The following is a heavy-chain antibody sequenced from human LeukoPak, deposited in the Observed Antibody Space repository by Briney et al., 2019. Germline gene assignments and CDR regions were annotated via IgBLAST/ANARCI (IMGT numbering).Heavy chain of an antibody. CDR1: GGSISGYY. J-gene: IGHJ4*02. Sequence: SETLSLTCSVSGGSISGYYWTWIRQPAGKGLEWIGRVYTSGSTYYNPSLKSRVTISVDTSKNQFSLKLSSVTAADTAVYYCARELLCSGGSCYFDYWGQGTLVTVSS. V-gene: IGHV4-4*07. D-gene: IGHD2-15*01. CDR3: ARELLCSGGSCYFDY. CDR2: VYTSGST.